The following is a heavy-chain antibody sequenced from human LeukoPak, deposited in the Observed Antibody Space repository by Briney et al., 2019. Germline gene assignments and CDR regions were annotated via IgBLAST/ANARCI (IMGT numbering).Heavy chain of an antibody. V-gene: IGHV3-23*01. D-gene: IGHD3-22*01. J-gene: IGHJ2*01. CDR1: GFTFSSYA. Sequence: PGGSLRLSCAASGFTFSSYAMSWVRQAPGKGLEWVSAISGSGGSTYYADSVKGRFTISRDNSKNTLYLQMNSLRAEDTAVYYCAKDSTPDSSGYYYGYWYFDLWGRGTLVTVSS. CDR2: ISGSGGST. CDR3: AKDSTPDSSGYYYGYWYFDL.